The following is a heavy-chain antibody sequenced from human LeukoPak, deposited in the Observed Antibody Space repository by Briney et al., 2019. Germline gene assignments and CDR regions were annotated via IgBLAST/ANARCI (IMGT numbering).Heavy chain of an antibody. CDR3: TTDPVTYYYDSSGIIRDY. J-gene: IGHJ4*02. CDR1: GFTFSNAW. D-gene: IGHD3-22*01. V-gene: IGHV3-15*01. CDR2: IKSKTDGGTT. Sequence: GGSLRLSCAASGFTFSNAWMSWVRQAPGKGLEWVGRIKSKTDGGTTDYAAPVKGRFPISRDDSKNTLYLQMNSLKTEDTAVYYCTTDPVTYYYDSSGIIRDYWGQGTLVTVSS.